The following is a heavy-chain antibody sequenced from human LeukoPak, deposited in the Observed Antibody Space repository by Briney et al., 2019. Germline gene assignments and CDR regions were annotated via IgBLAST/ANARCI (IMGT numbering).Heavy chain of an antibody. CDR2: VHASGTT. V-gene: IGHV4-4*07. J-gene: IGHJ4*02. CDR1: GFSATTYH. CDR3: ARDGLYSNGYSYFDY. Sequence: SETLSLTCSVSGFSATTYHWSWIRQPAGKGLEWIGRVHASGTTNYNPSLESRVTMSVDTSKNQLSLILTSVTAADTAVYYCARDGLYSNGYSYFDYWGQGTLVTVSS. D-gene: IGHD3-22*01.